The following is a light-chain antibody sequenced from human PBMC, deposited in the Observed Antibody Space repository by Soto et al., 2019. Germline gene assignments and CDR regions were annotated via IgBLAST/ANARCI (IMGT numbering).Light chain of an antibody. CDR2: AAS. CDR3: QQYGTSPPS. J-gene: IGKJ2*01. Sequence: IVLTQSPGTLSLSPGERATLSCRASQSVNSDYVAWYQQRPGQAPRLLIYAASSRAAGIPDRFIGSRSGTDFTLTIRRLEPEDFAVYHCQQYGTSPPSFGQGTKLEI. V-gene: IGKV3-20*01. CDR1: QSVNSDY.